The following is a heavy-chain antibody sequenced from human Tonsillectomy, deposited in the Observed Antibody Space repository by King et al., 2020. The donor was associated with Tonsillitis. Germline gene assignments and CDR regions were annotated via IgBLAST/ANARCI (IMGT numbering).Heavy chain of an antibody. V-gene: IGHV4-4*07. CDR3: ARTGGLRYFYYMDV. J-gene: IGHJ6*03. D-gene: IGHD3-16*01. Sequence: VPLQESGPGLVKPSENLSLTCTVSGGSISSYYWSWIRQPAGKGLEWIGRIYASGSTNYNPSLKSRVTMSVDTSKNQFSLKLNSVTAADTAVYYCARTGGLRYFYYMDVWGRGTTVTVSS. CDR2: IYASGST. CDR1: GGSISSYY.